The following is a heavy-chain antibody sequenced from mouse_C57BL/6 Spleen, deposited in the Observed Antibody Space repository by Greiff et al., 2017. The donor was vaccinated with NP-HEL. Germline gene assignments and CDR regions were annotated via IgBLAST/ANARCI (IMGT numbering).Heavy chain of an antibody. J-gene: IGHJ1*03. CDR2: IYPGSGST. CDR3: ARAPTPYDGYYGWYYGV. CDR1: GYTFTSYW. D-gene: IGHD2-3*01. V-gene: IGHV1-55*01. Sequence: QVQLKQPGAELVKPGASVKMSCKASGYTFTSYWITWVKQRPGQGLEWIGYIYPGSGSTNYNEKFKSKATLTVDTSSRTAYMQLSSLTSEDSAVYYCARAPTPYDGYYGWYYGVWGTGTTVTVSS.